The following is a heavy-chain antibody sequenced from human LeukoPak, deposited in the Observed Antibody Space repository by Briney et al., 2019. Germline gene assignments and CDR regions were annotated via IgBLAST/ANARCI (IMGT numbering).Heavy chain of an antibody. CDR3: AKAHVRAALDPPLGYCSSTSCPLWGALDY. J-gene: IGHJ4*02. CDR2: ISGSGGST. CDR1: GFTFSSCA. Sequence: PGGSLRLSCAASGFTFSSCAMSWVRQAPGKGLEWVSAISGSGGSTYYADSVKGRFTISRDNSKNTLYLQMNSLRAEDTAVYYCAKAHVRAALDPPLGYCSSTSCPLWGALDYWGQGTLVTVSS. V-gene: IGHV3-23*01. D-gene: IGHD2-2*01.